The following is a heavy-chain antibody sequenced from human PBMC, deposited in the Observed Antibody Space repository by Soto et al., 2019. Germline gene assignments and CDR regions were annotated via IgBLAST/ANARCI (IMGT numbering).Heavy chain of an antibody. CDR3: ATNYYGSGSYPWYAFDI. V-gene: IGHV3-11*01. J-gene: IGHJ3*02. CDR1: GFTFSDYY. CDR2: ISSSGYTI. Sequence: GSLRLSCAASGFTFSDYYMSWIRQAPGKGLEWLSYISSSGYTIYYADSVKGRFTISRDNAKNSLYLQMNSLRAEDTAVYYCATNYYGSGSYPWYAFDIWGRGTMVTVSS. D-gene: IGHD3-10*01.